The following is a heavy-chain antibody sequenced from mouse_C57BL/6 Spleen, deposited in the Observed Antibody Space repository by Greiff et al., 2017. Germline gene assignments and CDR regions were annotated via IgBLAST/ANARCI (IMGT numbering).Heavy chain of an antibody. CDR1: GFTFSDYG. J-gene: IGHJ3*01. CDR3: ALYDGYPFAY. CDR2: ISSGSSTI. V-gene: IGHV5-17*01. Sequence: VQLKESGGGLVKPGGSLKLSCAASGFTFSDYGMHWVRQAPEKGLEWVAYISSGSSTIYYADTVKGRFTISRDNAKNTLFLQMTSLRSEDTAMYYCALYDGYPFAYWGQGTLVTVSA. D-gene: IGHD2-3*01.